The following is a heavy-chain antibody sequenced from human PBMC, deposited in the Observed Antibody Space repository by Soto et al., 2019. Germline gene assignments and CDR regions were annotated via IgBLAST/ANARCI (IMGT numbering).Heavy chain of an antibody. Sequence: QVQLVQSGAEVKKPGSSVKVSCKASGGTFSSYTISWVRQAPGQGLEWMGRIIPILGIANYAQKFQGRVRITADKSTSTAYMELSSLRSEDTAVYYCERGVGPRWFGELLHSDYWGQGTLVTVSS. CDR2: IIPILGIA. CDR1: GGTFSSYT. J-gene: IGHJ4*02. V-gene: IGHV1-69*02. D-gene: IGHD3-10*01. CDR3: ERGVGPRWFGELLHSDY.